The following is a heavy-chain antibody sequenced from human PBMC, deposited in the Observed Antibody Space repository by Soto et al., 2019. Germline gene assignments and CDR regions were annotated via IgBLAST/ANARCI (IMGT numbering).Heavy chain of an antibody. D-gene: IGHD6-13*01. CDR1: GFTFSDYY. CDR3: ARESSSWDDAFDI. CDR2: ISSSGSTI. J-gene: IGHJ3*02. V-gene: IGHV3-11*01. Sequence: QVQLVESGGGLVKPGGSLRLSCAASGFTFSDYYMSWIRQAPGKGLEWVSYISSSGSTIYYADSVKGRFTISRDNAKNSLYLQMYSLRAAHTAVYYCARESSSWDDAFDIWGQGTMVTVSS.